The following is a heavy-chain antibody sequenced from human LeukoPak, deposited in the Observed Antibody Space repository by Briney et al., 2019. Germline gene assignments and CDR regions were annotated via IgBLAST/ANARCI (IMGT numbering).Heavy chain of an antibody. CDR3: ARDSRVTMVVDDAFDI. Sequence: GSLRLSCAASGFTFSSYSMNWVRQAPGKGLEWVSSISSSSSYIYYADSVKGRFTISRDNAKNSLYLQMNSLRAEDTAVYYCARDSRVTMVVDDAFDIWGQGTMVTVSS. V-gene: IGHV3-21*01. J-gene: IGHJ3*02. CDR2: ISSSSSYI. CDR1: GFTFSSYS. D-gene: IGHD3-22*01.